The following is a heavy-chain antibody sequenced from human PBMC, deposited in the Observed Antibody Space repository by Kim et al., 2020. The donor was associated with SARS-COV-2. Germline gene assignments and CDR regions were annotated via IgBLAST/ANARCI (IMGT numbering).Heavy chain of an antibody. D-gene: IGHD3-10*01. J-gene: IGHJ4*02. V-gene: IGHV3-15*01. CDR3: TIEVTMVRGVF. Sequence: GGSLRLSCAASGFTFSNAWMSWVRQAPGKGLEWVGRIKSKTDGGTTDYAAPVKGRFTISIDDSKNTLYLQMNSLKTEDTAVYYCTIEVTMVRGVFRGQGTLVTVSS. CDR2: IKSKTDGGTT. CDR1: GFTFSNAW.